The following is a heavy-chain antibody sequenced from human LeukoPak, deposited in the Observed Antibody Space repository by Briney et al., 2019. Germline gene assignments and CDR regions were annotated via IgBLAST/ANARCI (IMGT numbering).Heavy chain of an antibody. CDR1: GYTFTGYY. Sequence: GASVKVSCKASGYTFTGYYMHWVRQAPGQGLEWMGWINPNSGGTNYAQKFQGRVTMTRDTSISTAYMELSRLRPEDTAVYYCARGHTHYYDSSGYYGGDAFDIWGQGTMVTVSS. CDR2: INPNSGGT. J-gene: IGHJ3*02. D-gene: IGHD3-22*01. CDR3: ARGHTHYYDSSGYYGGDAFDI. V-gene: IGHV1-2*02.